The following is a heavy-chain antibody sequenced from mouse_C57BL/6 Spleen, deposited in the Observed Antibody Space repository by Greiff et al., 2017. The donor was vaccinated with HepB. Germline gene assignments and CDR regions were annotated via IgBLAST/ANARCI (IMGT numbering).Heavy chain of an antibody. CDR3: ARSSYYSNYDWYFGV. Sequence: EVKLMESGGGLVQPGGSLSLSCAASGFTFTDYYMSWVRQPPGKALEWLGFIRNKANGYTTEYSASVKGRFTISRDNSQSILYLQMNALRAEDSATYYCARSSYYSNYDWYFGVWGTGTTVTVSS. V-gene: IGHV7-3*01. D-gene: IGHD2-5*01. J-gene: IGHJ1*03. CDR2: IRNKANGYTT. CDR1: GFTFTDYY.